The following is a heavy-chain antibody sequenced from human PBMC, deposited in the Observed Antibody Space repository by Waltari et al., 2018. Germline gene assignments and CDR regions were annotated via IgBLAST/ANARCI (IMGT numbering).Heavy chain of an antibody. J-gene: IGHJ4*02. CDR1: GFTFSSYA. V-gene: IGHV3-23*01. CDR2: ISGRGGRT. D-gene: IGHD6-19*01. Sequence: EVQLLESGGGLVQPGGSLRLSCAASGFTFSSYAMSWVRQAPGKGLEWGAAISGRGGRTYYADAGKGRFTISRDNSENTLYLQMNSLRAEDTAIYYCAKAWKQWLVPTFDYWGQGTLVTDSS. CDR3: AKAWKQWLVPTFDY.